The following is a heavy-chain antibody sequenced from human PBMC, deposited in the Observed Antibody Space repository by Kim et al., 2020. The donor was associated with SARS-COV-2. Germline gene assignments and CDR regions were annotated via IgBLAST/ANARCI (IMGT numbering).Heavy chain of an antibody. Sequence: ASVKVSCKASGYSFTSYGISWVRQAPGQGLEWMGWISAYNGNTKYTQKLQGRVTMTTDTFTSTAYMELRSLRSDDTAVYYCARDPPLIAVAGTGLFDPWGQGTLVTVSS. CDR2: ISAYNGNT. V-gene: IGHV1-18*01. CDR3: ARDPPLIAVAGTGLFDP. D-gene: IGHD6-19*01. CDR1: GYSFTSYG. J-gene: IGHJ5*02.